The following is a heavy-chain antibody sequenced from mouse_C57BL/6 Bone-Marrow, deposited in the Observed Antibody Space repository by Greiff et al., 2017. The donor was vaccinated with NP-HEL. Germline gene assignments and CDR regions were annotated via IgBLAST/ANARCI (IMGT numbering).Heavy chain of an antibody. J-gene: IGHJ1*03. D-gene: IGHD2-3*01. Sequence: QVHVKQSGAELVKPGASVKLSCKASGYTFTSYWMHWVKQRPGQGLEWIGMIHPNSGSTNYNEKFKSKATLTVDKSSSTAYMQLSSLTSEDSAVYYCAYDGYYVWYFDVWGTGTTVTVSS. CDR1: GYTFTSYW. CDR3: AYDGYYVWYFDV. V-gene: IGHV1-64*01. CDR2: IHPNSGST.